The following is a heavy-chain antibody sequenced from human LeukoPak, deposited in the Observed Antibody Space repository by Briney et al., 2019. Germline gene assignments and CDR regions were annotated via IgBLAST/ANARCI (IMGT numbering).Heavy chain of an antibody. Sequence: VGSLRLSCATSGFTFNTYEMNWVRQAPGRGLEWVSYISSSGNTMYHADSVKGRFTISRDNAKNSLYLQMNSLRAEDTALYYCARGAAGQRGFDYWGQGTLVTVSS. CDR1: GFTFNTYE. CDR2: ISSSGNTM. V-gene: IGHV3-48*03. J-gene: IGHJ4*02. D-gene: IGHD4/OR15-4a*01. CDR3: ARGAAGQRGFDY.